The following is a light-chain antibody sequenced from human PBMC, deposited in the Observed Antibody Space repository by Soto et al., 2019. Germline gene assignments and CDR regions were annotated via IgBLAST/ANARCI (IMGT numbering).Light chain of an antibody. V-gene: IGKV3-15*01. Sequence: EIVMTQSPATLSVSPGERATLSCRASQSVSSTLSWYQQKPGQAPRLIIYGASTRATGIPARFSGSGSGTEFTLTISSLQSEDFAVYYCQHYNNWPRTFGQGTKVEIK. CDR2: GAS. CDR1: QSVSST. CDR3: QHYNNWPRT. J-gene: IGKJ1*01.